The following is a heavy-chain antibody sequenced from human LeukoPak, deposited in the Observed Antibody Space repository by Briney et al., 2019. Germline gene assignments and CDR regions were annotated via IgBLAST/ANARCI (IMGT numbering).Heavy chain of an antibody. V-gene: IGHV3-15*07. CDR1: GFPFTNAW. J-gene: IGHJ4*02. D-gene: IGHD3-22*01. CDR2: IRSNSDGGTI. CDR3: ATDFYDSN. Sequence: GGPLLLSFATPGFPFTNAWMNWVRQAPGKGLEWVGRIRSNSDGGTIDFAAPVKGRFTRSRDDSKNTLYLQMNSLQTEDTAVYYCATDFYDSNWGQGTLVTVSS.